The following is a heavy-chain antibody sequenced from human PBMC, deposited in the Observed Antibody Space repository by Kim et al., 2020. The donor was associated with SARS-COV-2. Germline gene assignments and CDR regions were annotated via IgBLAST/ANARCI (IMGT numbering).Heavy chain of an antibody. V-gene: IGHV3-30*01. Sequence: AVSVKDRFTISRDNSKNTVYLQMNSLRAEDTAVYYCARVPFYDSRGYPFDYWGQGTLVTVSS. CDR3: ARVPFYDSRGYPFDY. J-gene: IGHJ4*02. D-gene: IGHD3-22*01.